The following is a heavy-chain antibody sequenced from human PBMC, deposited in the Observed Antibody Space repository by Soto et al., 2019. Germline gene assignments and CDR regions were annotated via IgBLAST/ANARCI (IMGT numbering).Heavy chain of an antibody. CDR2: IIPIFGTA. J-gene: IGHJ6*02. CDR3: ASIAAPFYYYYYGMDV. D-gene: IGHD6-13*01. V-gene: IGHV1-69*06. Sequence: ARHEPGKGLEWMGGIIPIFGTANYAQKFQGRVTTTADKSTSTAYMELSSLRSEDTAVYYCASIAAPFYYYYYGMDVWGQGTTVTVSS.